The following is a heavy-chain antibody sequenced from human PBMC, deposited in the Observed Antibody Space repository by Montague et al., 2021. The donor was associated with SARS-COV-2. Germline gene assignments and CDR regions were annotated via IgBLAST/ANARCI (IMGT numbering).Heavy chain of an antibody. CDR2: IYYRGTT. Sequence: SETLSLTCSVSGGSISSDYWSWIRQSTGKGLEWIGYIYYRGTTNYNPSLKSRVTFSVDTSKNQFSLKLISVTAADTAVYFCAREDRWNWFDPWGQGVLVTVSS. CDR1: GGSISSDY. CDR3: AREDRWNWFDP. D-gene: IGHD5-24*01. V-gene: IGHV4-59*01. J-gene: IGHJ5*02.